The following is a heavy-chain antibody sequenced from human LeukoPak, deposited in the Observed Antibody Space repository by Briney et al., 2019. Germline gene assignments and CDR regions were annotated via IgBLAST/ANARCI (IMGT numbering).Heavy chain of an antibody. CDR2: ISYDGSNK. V-gene: IGHV3-30*04. CDR1: GFTFSSYA. J-gene: IGHJ4*02. D-gene: IGHD3-10*01. Sequence: GGSLRLSCAASGFTFSSYAMHWARQAPGKGLEWVAVISYDGSNKYCADSVKGRFTISRDNSKNTLYLQMDSLRAEDTAVYYCALWGVRGVTFVDYWGQGTLVTVSA. CDR3: ALWGVRGVTFVDY.